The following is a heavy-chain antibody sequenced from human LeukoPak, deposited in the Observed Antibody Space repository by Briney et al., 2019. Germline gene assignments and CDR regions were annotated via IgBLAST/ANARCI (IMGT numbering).Heavy chain of an antibody. CDR1: GFTFSGYA. J-gene: IGHJ5*02. Sequence: GGSLRLSCAASGFTFSGYAMSWVRQAPGKGLEWVSAISGSGGSTYYADSVKGRFTISRDNSKNTLYLQMNSLRAEDTAVYYCASARVDYDILTGSVGYNWFNPWGQGTLVTVSS. D-gene: IGHD3-9*01. CDR3: ASARVDYDILTGSVGYNWFNP. V-gene: IGHV3-23*01. CDR2: ISGSGGST.